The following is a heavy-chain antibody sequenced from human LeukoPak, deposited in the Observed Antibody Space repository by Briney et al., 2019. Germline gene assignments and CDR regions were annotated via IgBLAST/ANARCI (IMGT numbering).Heavy chain of an antibody. D-gene: IGHD4-17*01. CDR2: VSYDGSNK. J-gene: IGHJ4*02. V-gene: IGHV3-30-3*01. Sequence: GGSLRLSCAPSGVIFNNFAFHWVRQAPGKGLEWVAAVSYDGSNKYYADSVRGRLTISRDNSKNTLYLQMNSLRAEDTAVYYCARAGRADGDYHYFDYWGQRTLVTVSS. CDR1: GVIFNNFA. CDR3: ARAGRADGDYHYFDY.